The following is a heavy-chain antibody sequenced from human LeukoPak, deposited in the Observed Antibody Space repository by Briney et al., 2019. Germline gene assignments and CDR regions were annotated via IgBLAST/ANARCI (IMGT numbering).Heavy chain of an antibody. CDR3: ARDMTTVTTFDY. CDR2: IIPIFGTA. J-gene: IGHJ4*02. Sequence: GASVKVSCKASGGTFSSYAISWVRQAPGQGLEWMGGIIPIFGTANYAQKFQGRVTITTDESTSTAYMELSSLRSEDTAVYYCARDMTTVTTFDYWGQGTLATVSS. V-gene: IGHV1-69*05. D-gene: IGHD4-17*01. CDR1: GGTFSSYA.